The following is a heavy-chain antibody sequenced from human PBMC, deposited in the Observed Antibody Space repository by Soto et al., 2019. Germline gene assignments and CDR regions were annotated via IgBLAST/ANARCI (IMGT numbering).Heavy chain of an antibody. Sequence: QVQLVQSGAEVKKPGSSVKVSCKASGGTFSSYAISWVRQAPGQGLEWMGGIIPIFGTANYAQKFQGRVTITADESRSTAYRELSSLRSEDTAVYYCARDRCSGGSCSPLFDYWGQGPLVTVSS. CDR1: GGTFSSYA. CDR3: ARDRCSGGSCSPLFDY. D-gene: IGHD2-15*01. V-gene: IGHV1-69*01. J-gene: IGHJ4*02. CDR2: IIPIFGTA.